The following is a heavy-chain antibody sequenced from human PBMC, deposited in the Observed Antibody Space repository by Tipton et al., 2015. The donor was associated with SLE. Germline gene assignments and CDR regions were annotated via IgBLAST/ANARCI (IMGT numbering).Heavy chain of an antibody. CDR1: GGSISSYY. J-gene: IGHJ6*03. D-gene: IGHD5-18*01. CDR3: ARVATAMGYYYYMDV. CDR2: IYTSVST. V-gene: IGHV4-4*08. Sequence: TLSLTCTVSGGSISSYYWSWVRQPPGKGLEWIVYIYTSVSTNYNPSLKSRVTISVDTSKNQFSLKLSSVTAADTAVYYCARVATAMGYYYYMDVWGKGTTVTVSS.